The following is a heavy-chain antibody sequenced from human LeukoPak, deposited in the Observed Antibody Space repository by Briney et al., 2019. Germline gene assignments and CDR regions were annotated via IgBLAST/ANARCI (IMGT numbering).Heavy chain of an antibody. V-gene: IGHV4-4*02. CDR1: GFTFSNYW. Sequence: GSLRLSCAASGFTFSNYWMTWVRQAPGKGLEWIGNIYYSGSTYYNPSLKSRVTTSVDTSKNQFSLKLSSVTAADTAVYYCARGTRGSDSSFDFWGQGTLVTVSS. J-gene: IGHJ4*02. D-gene: IGHD1-1*01. CDR3: ARGTRGSDSSFDF. CDR2: IYYSGST.